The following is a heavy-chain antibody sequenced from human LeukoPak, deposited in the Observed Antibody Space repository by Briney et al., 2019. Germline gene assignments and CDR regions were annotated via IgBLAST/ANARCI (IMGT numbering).Heavy chain of an antibody. D-gene: IGHD3-9*01. CDR3: TTAYFDWLLTGDY. CDR2: IWYDGSYK. V-gene: IGHV3-33*01. Sequence: PGGSLRLSCAASGFTFSSYGMHWVRQAPGKGLEWVAMIWYDGSYKYYADSVKGRFTISRDNSKNTLYLQMNSLKTEDTAVYYCTTAYFDWLLTGDYWGQGTLVTVSS. J-gene: IGHJ4*02. CDR1: GFTFSSYG.